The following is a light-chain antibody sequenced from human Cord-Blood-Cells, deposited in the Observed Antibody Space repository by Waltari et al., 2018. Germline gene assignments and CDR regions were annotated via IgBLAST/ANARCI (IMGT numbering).Light chain of an antibody. CDR1: QSISSH. Sequence: DIQMTQSPSSLSASRGDRVTITCRASQSISSHLNWYQQKPGKAPKRLIYAGSSLKSGGPSRFSGSGSGTDDTLTIISLQPEDVATYYCRQSYSTPTWTFGQGTKVEIK. CDR2: AGS. V-gene: IGKV1-39*01. J-gene: IGKJ1*01. CDR3: RQSYSTPTWT.